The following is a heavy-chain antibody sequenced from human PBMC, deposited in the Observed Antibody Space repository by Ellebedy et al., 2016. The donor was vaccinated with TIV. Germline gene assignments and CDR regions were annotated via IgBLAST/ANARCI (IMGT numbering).Heavy chain of an antibody. V-gene: IGHV3-23*01. CDR1: GFTFSSYA. CDR2: ISGSGGST. Sequence: GESLKISCAASGFTFSSYAMSWVRQAPGKGLEWVSAISGSGGSTYYADSVKGRFTISRDNSKNTLYLQMNSLRAEDTAVYYCAKDFWGDYIYFQHWGQGTLVTVSS. D-gene: IGHD4-17*01. CDR3: AKDFWGDYIYFQH. J-gene: IGHJ1*01.